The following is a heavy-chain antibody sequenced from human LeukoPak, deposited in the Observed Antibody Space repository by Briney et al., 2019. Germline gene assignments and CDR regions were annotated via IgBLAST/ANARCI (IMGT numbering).Heavy chain of an antibody. CDR1: GGSFSGYY. Sequence: SETLSLTCAVYGGSFSGYYWSWIRQPPGKGLEWIGEINHSASTNYNPSLKSRVTISVDTSKNQFSLKLSSVTAADTAVYYCARVLVDIVVVPAAICFDYWGQGTLVTVSS. J-gene: IGHJ4*02. V-gene: IGHV4-34*01. CDR2: INHSAST. CDR3: ARVLVDIVVVPAAICFDY. D-gene: IGHD2-2*03.